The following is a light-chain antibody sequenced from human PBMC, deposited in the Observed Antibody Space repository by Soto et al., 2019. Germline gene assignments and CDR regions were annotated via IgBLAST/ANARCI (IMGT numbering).Light chain of an antibody. CDR3: QQYGSSPRT. CDR1: QSVSSGY. V-gene: IGKV3-20*01. Sequence: EIVLTQSPGTLSLSPGERATLSCRASQSVSSGYVAWYQQKTGRAPRLLINGASSRATGIPDRFSGSGSGTDFTLIISRLEPEDFAVYFCQQYGSSPRTFGQGTKLEIK. CDR2: GAS. J-gene: IGKJ2*01.